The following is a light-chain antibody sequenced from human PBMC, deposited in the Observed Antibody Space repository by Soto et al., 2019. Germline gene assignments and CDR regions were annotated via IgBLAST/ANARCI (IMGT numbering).Light chain of an antibody. Sequence: EIVLTQSPGTLSLSPGETATLSCRASQSVSSSYLAWYQQKPGQAPRLLIYGASSGATGIPDRFSGSGSGTDFTLTIRRLEPEDFAVYYCQQYGTSPLTFGQGTRLEI. CDR2: GAS. V-gene: IGKV3-20*01. CDR3: QQYGTSPLT. J-gene: IGKJ5*01. CDR1: QSVSSSY.